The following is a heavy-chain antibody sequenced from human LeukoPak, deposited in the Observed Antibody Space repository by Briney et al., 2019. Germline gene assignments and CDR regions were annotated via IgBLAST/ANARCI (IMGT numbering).Heavy chain of an antibody. D-gene: IGHD2-21*02. CDR3: AKDLPTKCRGDCPSDY. J-gene: IGHJ4*02. CDR2: ISDSGGRI. V-gene: IGHV3-23*01. CDR1: GFTFRSYA. Sequence: GGSLRLSCAASGFTFRSYAMNWVRQAPGKGLEWVSGISDSGGRIYYADSVKGRFTISRDNSKNTLYLQMNSLRVEDTAVYYCAKDLPTKCRGDCPSDYWGQGTLVTVSS.